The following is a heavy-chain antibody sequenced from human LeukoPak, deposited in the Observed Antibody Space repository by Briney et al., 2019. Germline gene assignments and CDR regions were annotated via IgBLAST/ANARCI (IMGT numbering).Heavy chain of an antibody. J-gene: IGHJ6*03. D-gene: IGHD3-16*02. Sequence: GASVEVSCKASGGTFDRYAISWVRQAPGQGLEWMGGIAPIFGTPNYAQNFQGRVTITTDESTSTAYMELSSLRSDDTAVYYCASHFRSNHYYFYYMDVWGTGTTVTVSS. CDR3: ASHFRSNHYYFYYMDV. CDR2: IAPIFGTP. CDR1: GGTFDRYA. V-gene: IGHV1-69*05.